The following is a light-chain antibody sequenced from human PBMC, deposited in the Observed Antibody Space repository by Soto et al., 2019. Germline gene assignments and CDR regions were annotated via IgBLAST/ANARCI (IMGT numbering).Light chain of an antibody. Sequence: IQLTQSPSSLSASVGDRVTITCRASQGISSYLAWYQQKPGKAPNLLIYAASTLQSGVPSRFSGSGSGTHFTLTISSLQPEDFATYYCQQLDSYPRTFGHGTKVQIK. J-gene: IGKJ1*01. CDR2: AAS. V-gene: IGKV1-9*01. CDR1: QGISSY. CDR3: QQLDSYPRT.